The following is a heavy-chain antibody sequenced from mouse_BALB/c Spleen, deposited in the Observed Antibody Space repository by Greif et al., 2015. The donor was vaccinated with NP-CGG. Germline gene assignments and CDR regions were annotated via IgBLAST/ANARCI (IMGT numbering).Heavy chain of an antibody. D-gene: IGHD1-1*01. CDR3: ASALTTVVAVDY. CDR1: GFTFSDYY. CDR2: ISDGGSYT. Sequence: EVKLMESGGGLVKPGGSLKLSCAASGFTFSDYYMYWVRQTPEKRLEWVATISDGGSYTYYPDSVKGRFTISRDNAKNNLCLQMSSLKSEDTAMYYCASALTTVVAVDYWGQGTTLTVSS. V-gene: IGHV5-4*02. J-gene: IGHJ2*01.